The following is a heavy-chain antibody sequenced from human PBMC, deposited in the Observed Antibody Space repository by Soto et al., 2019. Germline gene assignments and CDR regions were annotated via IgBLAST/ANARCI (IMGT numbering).Heavy chain of an antibody. Sequence: QVQLRESGPGLVKPSGTLSLTCAVSGGSISSNHWWNWVRQSPGKGLEWIGEIYHSGSTNVNLSLKRRIAMSVDKSKNQFSLRLNSVTAADTATYFCARFPFGDTVDDYGMVVWGQGTTVTVSS. V-gene: IGHV4-4*02. CDR2: IYHSGST. J-gene: IGHJ6*02. CDR1: GGSISSNHW. CDR3: ARFPFGDTVDDYGMVV. D-gene: IGHD3-10*01.